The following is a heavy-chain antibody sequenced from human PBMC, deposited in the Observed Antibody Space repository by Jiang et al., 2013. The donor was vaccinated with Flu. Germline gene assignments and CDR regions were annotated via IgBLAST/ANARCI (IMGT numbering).Heavy chain of an antibody. J-gene: IGHJ4*02. V-gene: IGHV2-70*01. CDR2: IDWDDDK. D-gene: IGHD5-24*01. CDR3: ARTYTRRWLQLDD. Sequence: LIDWDDDKYYSTSLKTRLTISKDTSKNQVVLTMTNMDPVDTATYYCARTYTRRWLQLDDWGQGTLVTVSS.